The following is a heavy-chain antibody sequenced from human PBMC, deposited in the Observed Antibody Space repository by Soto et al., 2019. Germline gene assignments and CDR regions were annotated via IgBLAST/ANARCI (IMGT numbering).Heavy chain of an antibody. V-gene: IGHV4-39*01. CDR1: GGSISSSNYY. Sequence: SETLSLTCTVSGGSISSSNYYWGWIRQPPGKGLEWIGSVYYSGSTSYNSSLKSRVTISVDTSKNQFSLRLSSVTAADTAVYYCASPTLGAFDIWGQGTMVTVSS. CDR2: VYYSGST. J-gene: IGHJ3*02. D-gene: IGHD3-16*01. CDR3: ASPTLGAFDI.